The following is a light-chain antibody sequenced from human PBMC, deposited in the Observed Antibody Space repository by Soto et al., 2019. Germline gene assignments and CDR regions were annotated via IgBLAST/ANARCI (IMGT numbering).Light chain of an antibody. Sequence: VLTQPSSLSGSPGQSITISCTGTSSDVGGYNYVSWYQQHPGKAPKLMIYEVSNLPSGVSNRFSGSKSGNTASLTISGLQAEDEADYYCSSYTSSSPIYVFRTGTKVTVL. CDR1: SSDVGGYNY. J-gene: IGLJ1*01. CDR3: SSYTSSSPIYV. CDR2: EVS. V-gene: IGLV2-14*01.